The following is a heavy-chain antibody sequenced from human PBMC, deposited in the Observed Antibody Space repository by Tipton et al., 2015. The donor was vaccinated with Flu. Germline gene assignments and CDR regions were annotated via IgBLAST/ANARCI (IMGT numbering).Heavy chain of an antibody. D-gene: IGHD1-14*01. V-gene: IGHV3-7*03. J-gene: IGHJ4*02. Sequence: SLRLSCAASGFTFRSYWMSWVRQAPGKGLEWVANIKQDGSEKYYVDSVKGRFTISRDNAKNSLYLQMNSLRAEDTAVYYCARRTGDYWGQGTLVTVSS. CDR1: GFTFRSYW. CDR3: ARRTGDY. CDR2: IKQDGSEK.